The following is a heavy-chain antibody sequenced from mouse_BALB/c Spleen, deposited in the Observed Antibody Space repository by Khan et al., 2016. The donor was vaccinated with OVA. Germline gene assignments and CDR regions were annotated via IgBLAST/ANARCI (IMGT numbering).Heavy chain of an antibody. D-gene: IGHD1-1*01. CDR2: ISYSGNT. CDR3: ARVYGGDFDY. Sequence: EVQLQESGPGLVKPSQSLSLTSTVTGYSITSDYAWNWIRQFPGNKLEWMGFISYSGNTNYNPSLKSRISITRDTSKNQFFLQLNSVTTEDTATYYCARVYGGDFDYWGQGTTLTVSS. V-gene: IGHV3-2*02. CDR1: GYSITSDYA. J-gene: IGHJ2*01.